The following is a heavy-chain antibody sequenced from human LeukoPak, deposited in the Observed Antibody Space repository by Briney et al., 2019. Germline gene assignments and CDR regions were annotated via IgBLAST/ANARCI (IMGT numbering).Heavy chain of an antibody. V-gene: IGHV3-23*01. J-gene: IGHJ4*02. CDR1: GFTFSTYT. D-gene: IGHD5-24*01. CDR2: ISGSGGST. CDR3: AKGLDGYRPPGY. Sequence: GGSLRLSCAASGFTFSTYTMSWIRQAPGKGLEWVSAISGSGGSTYYADSVKGRFTISRDNSKNTLYLQMNSLRAEDTAVYYCAKGLDGYRPPGYWGQGTLVTVSS.